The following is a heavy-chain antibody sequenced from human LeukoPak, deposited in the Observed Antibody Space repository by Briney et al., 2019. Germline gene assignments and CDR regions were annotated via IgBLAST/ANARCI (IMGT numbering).Heavy chain of an antibody. V-gene: IGHV4-34*01. Sequence: PWETLSLTCANYGGPFSGFFWSWIRQPPGKGLKWSGKINDGGRTNYNPSLQSRVTISIDTSKNQFSLELTSVTAADTAVYYCAQASSYTEAIRYNPSWFGPWGQGTLVTVSS. D-gene: IGHD3-10*01. J-gene: IGHJ5*02. CDR1: GGPFSGFF. CDR3: AQASSYTEAIRYNPSWFGP. CDR2: INDGGRT.